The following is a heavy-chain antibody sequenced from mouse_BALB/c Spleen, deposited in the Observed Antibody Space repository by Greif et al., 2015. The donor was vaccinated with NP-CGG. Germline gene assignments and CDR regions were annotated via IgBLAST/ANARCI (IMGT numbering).Heavy chain of an antibody. J-gene: IGHJ3*01. Sequence: QVQLQQSGPELVKPGASVKISCKASGYAFSSSWMNWVKQRPGQGLEWIGRIYPGDGDTNYNGKFKGKATLTADKSSSTAYMQLSSLTSVDSAVYFCARSDGSSYVWFAYWGQGTLVTVSA. CDR2: IYPGDGDT. CDR1: GYAFSSSW. CDR3: ARSDGSSYVWFAY. V-gene: IGHV1-82*01. D-gene: IGHD1-1*01.